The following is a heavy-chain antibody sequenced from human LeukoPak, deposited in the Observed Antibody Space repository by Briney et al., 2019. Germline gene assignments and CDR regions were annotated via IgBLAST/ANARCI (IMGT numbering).Heavy chain of an antibody. D-gene: IGHD3-22*01. CDR3: ARGAYDSSGYYYLQAFDI. J-gene: IGHJ3*02. CDR1: GGSIGSSSYY. V-gene: IGHV4-39*07. CDR2: IYYSGST. Sequence: PSETLSLTCTVSGGSIGSSSYYWGWIRQPPGKGLEWIGSIYYSGSTYYNPSLKSRVTISVDTSKNQFSLKLSSVTAADTAVYYCARGAYDSSGYYYLQAFDIWGQGTMVTVSS.